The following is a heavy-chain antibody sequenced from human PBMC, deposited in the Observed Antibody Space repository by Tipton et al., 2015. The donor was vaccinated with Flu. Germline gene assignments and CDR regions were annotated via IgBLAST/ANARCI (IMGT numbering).Heavy chain of an antibody. Sequence: SLRLSCAASGFTFSSYEMSWVRQAPGKGLEWVSYISSSGSTIYYADSVKGRFTISRDNAKNSLYLQMSSLRAEDTAVYYCARDRGENYYYGMDVWGQGTTVTVSS. CDR3: ARDRGENYYYGMDV. J-gene: IGHJ6*02. D-gene: IGHD3-16*01. V-gene: IGHV3-48*03. CDR2: ISSSGSTI. CDR1: GFTFSSYE.